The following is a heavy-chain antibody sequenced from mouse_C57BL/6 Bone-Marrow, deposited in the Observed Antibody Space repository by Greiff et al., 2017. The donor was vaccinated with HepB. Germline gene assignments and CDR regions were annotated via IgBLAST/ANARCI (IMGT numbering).Heavy chain of an antibody. CDR1: GYTFTSYW. CDR2: IHPNSGST. Sequence: QVQLKQPGAELVKPGASVKLSCKASGYTFTSYWMHWVKQRPGQGLEWIGMIHPNSGSTNYNEKFKSKATLTVDKSSSTAYMQLSSLTSEDSAVYYCARKGDYYGSSLPWYFDVWGTGTTVTVSS. CDR3: ARKGDYYGSSLPWYFDV. D-gene: IGHD1-1*01. V-gene: IGHV1-64*01. J-gene: IGHJ1*03.